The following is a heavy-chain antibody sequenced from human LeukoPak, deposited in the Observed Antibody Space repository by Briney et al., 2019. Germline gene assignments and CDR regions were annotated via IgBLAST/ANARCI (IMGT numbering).Heavy chain of an antibody. J-gene: IGHJ6*02. Sequence: SETLSLTCTVSGGSISSYYWSWIRQPPGKGLEWIEYIYYSGSTNYNPSLKSRVTISVDTSKNQFSLKLSSVTAADTAVYYCARDLGGGYDFWGQGTTVTVSS. CDR3: ARDLGGGYDF. CDR2: IYYSGST. CDR1: GGSISSYY. V-gene: IGHV4-59*01. D-gene: IGHD5-12*01.